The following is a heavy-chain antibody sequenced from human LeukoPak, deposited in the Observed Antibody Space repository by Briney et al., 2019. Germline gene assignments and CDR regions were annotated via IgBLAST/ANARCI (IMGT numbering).Heavy chain of an antibody. J-gene: IGHJ4*02. CDR2: ISGSGGST. V-gene: IGHV3-23*01. CDR1: GFTFSSYA. CDR3: TPSWARGFDY. Sequence: PGGSLRLSCAASGFTFSSYAMSWVRQAPGKGLEGVSAISGSGGSTYYADSVKGRFTISRDNSKNTLYLQMNSLRAEDTAVYYCTPSWARGFDYWGQGTLVTVSS. D-gene: IGHD2-15*01.